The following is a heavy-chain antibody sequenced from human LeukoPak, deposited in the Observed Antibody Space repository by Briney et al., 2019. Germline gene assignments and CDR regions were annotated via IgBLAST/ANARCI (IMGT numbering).Heavy chain of an antibody. Sequence: SETLSLTCTVSGGSINTYYWSWIRQSPGKALEWIGYIYYSGSTSYNPSLTSRVTISVDTSKNQFSLKLSSVTAADTAVYCCARERGGDYSDAFDIWGQGTMVTVSS. CDR1: GGSINTYY. D-gene: IGHD4-11*01. CDR2: IYYSGST. V-gene: IGHV4-59*01. J-gene: IGHJ3*02. CDR3: ARERGGDYSDAFDI.